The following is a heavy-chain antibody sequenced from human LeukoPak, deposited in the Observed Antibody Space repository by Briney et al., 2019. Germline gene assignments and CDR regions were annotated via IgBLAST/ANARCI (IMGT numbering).Heavy chain of an antibody. CDR1: GYTFTGYY. CDR3: AISTSPYVIEVWTNGPLDY. V-gene: IGHV1-2*06. CDR2: INPKSGGT. Sequence: ASVKVSCKASGYTFTGYYMYWVRQAPGQGLEWMGRINPKSGGTNYAQEFQGRVTMTRDTSINTAYMELSRVRSDDTAVYYCAISTSPYVIEVWTNGPLDYWGQGTLVTVSS. J-gene: IGHJ4*02. D-gene: IGHD3-22*01.